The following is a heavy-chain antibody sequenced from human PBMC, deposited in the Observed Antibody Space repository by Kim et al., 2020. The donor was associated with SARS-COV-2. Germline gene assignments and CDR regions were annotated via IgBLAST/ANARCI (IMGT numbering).Heavy chain of an antibody. CDR2: IIXILGIA. J-gene: IGHJ6*02. CDR3: ARXWFGEXDYYGMDV. CDR1: GGTFSSYA. V-gene: IGHV1-69*04. Sequence: SVKVSCKASGGTFSSYAISWVRQAPGQGLEWXGRIIXILGIANYAQKFQGRVTITADKSTSTAXMELSSLRSEDTAVYYCARXWFGEXDYYGMDVWGQGTTVTVSS. D-gene: IGHD3-10*01.